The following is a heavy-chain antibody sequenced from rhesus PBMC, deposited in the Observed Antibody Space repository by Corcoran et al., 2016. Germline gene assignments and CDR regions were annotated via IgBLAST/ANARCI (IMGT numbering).Heavy chain of an antibody. J-gene: IGHJ4*01. D-gene: IGHD4-29*01. Sequence: QVQLQESGPGLVKPSETLPLNCAVSGASISATHRSWIRPAPARGLEWIGLIYGRRGTTDYNPSLKSRVAISIDTSTNQLSLKLNDVTAADTAVYYCAKAGVATDFDYWGQGVLVTVSS. CDR1: GASISATH. V-gene: IGHV4S2*01. CDR2: IYGRRGTT. CDR3: AKAGVATDFDY.